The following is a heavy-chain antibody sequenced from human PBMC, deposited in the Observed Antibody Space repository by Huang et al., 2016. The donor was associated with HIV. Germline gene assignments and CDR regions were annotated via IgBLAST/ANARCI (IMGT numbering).Heavy chain of an antibody. D-gene: IGHD3-22*01. V-gene: IGHV1-18*01. Sequence: QIQLMQSGPELKQPGASVKVSCKASGYTFTSYGITWVRKAPGQGPERMGWISASSGDTEYAQKFQGRGTLTTDTSTNIAYMELRSLRSDDTAKYYCARDPKYHRIGYYRQRRGIDIWGQGTMVIVSS. CDR3: ARDPKYHRIGYYRQRRGIDI. CDR1: GYTFTSYG. J-gene: IGHJ3*02. CDR2: ISASSGDT.